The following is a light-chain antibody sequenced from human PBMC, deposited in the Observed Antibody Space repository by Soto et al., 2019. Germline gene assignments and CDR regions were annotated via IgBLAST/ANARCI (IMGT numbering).Light chain of an antibody. CDR1: HSISSY. CDR2: GAS. J-gene: IGKJ2*01. Sequence: DIQMTQSPSSLSASVGDRVTITCRAGHSISSYLNWFQQKPGKAPKLLMYGASTLQIGVPSRFSGSGSGTDFTLTISSLQPEDFATYYCQQSYSYPYTLGQGTKLEIK. V-gene: IGKV1-39*01. CDR3: QQSYSYPYT.